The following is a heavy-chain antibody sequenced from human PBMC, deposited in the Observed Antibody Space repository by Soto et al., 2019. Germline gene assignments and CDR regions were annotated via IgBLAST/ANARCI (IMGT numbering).Heavy chain of an antibody. V-gene: IGHV4-59*01. J-gene: IGHJ6*02. D-gene: IGHD1-20*01. CDR3: ARYKSTAYYGIDV. Sequence: QVQLQESGPGLVKPSETLSLTCTVSGGSISSYYWSWIRQPPGTGLELIGYIYYSGSTNYNPSLKSRVTISVDTSKNQFSLKLISVTAADTAVSYGARYKSTAYYGIDVWGQGTTVTVSS. CDR2: IYYSGST. CDR1: GGSISSYY.